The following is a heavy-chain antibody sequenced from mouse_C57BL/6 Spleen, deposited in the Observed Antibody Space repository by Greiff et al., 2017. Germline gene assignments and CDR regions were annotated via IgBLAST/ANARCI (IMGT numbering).Heavy chain of an antibody. D-gene: IGHD3-2*02. J-gene: IGHJ2*01. CDR2: IYPGDGDT. V-gene: IGHV1-82*01. CDR1: GYAFSSSW. Sequence: VQLQQSGPELVKPGASVKISCKASGYAFSSSWMNWVKQRPGKGLEWIGRIYPGDGDTNYNGKFKGKATLTADKSSSTAYMQLSSLTSEDSAVYFCARDSSGPYLDYWGQGTTLTVSS. CDR3: ARDSSGPYLDY.